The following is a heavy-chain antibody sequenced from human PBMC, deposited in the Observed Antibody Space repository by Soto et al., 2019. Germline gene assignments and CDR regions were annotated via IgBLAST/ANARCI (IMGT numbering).Heavy chain of an antibody. V-gene: IGHV3-23*01. Sequence: GGSLRLSCAASGFTFSSYAMSWVRQAPGKGLEWVSGISGSGGSTYYADSVKGRFTISRDNSKNTLYLQMNSLRAEDTAVYYCACSGGRCNDAFDIWGQGTMVTVSS. CDR1: GFTFSSYA. CDR2: ISGSGGST. J-gene: IGHJ3*02. D-gene: IGHD2-15*01. CDR3: ACSGGRCNDAFDI.